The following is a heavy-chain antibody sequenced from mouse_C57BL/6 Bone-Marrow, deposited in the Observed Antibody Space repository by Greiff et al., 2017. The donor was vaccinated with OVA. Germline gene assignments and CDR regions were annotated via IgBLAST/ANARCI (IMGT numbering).Heavy chain of an antibody. CDR2: IHPNSGST. Sequence: QVQLQQPGAELVKPGASVKLSCKASGYTFTSYWMHWVKQRPGQGLEWIGMIHPNSGSTNYNEKFKSKATLTVDKSSSTAYMQLSSLTSADSAVYYCARREEYSSKDYYDMDYWGQGTSVTVSS. CDR3: ARREEYSSKDYYDMDY. J-gene: IGHJ4*01. CDR1: GYTFTSYW. D-gene: IGHD1-1*01. V-gene: IGHV1-64*01.